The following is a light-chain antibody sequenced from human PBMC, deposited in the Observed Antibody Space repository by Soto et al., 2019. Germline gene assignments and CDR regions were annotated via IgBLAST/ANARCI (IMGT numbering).Light chain of an antibody. J-gene: IGKJ2*01. CDR1: QSVSSTS. CDR3: QHYGGSPPKYT. V-gene: IGKV3-20*01. CDR2: DSS. Sequence: EIVLTQSPGTLSLSPGERVALSCRASQSVSSTSIAWYQQTPGQPPRLLMYDSSSRVTDMPDRFSGSGSGTDFTLTIGRLEPVDFAVYYCQHYGGSPPKYTSGQGTKLEIK.